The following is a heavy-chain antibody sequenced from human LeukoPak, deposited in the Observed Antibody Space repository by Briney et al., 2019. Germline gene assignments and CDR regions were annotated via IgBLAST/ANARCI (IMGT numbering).Heavy chain of an antibody. V-gene: IGHV3-23*01. D-gene: IGHD5-18*01. J-gene: IGHJ4*02. Sequence: GGSLRLSCAVFGFTFSSYAMSWVRQAPGKGLEWVSAISGSGGNTHYVDSVKGRFTISRDNSKNTLYLQMNSLRAEDTAVYYCARRIQSWYYFDYWGQGTLVTVSS. CDR1: GFTFSSYA. CDR2: ISGSGGNT. CDR3: ARRIQSWYYFDY.